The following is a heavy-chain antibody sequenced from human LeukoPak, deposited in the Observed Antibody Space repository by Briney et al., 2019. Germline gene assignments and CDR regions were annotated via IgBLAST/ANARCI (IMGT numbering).Heavy chain of an antibody. J-gene: IGHJ5*02. D-gene: IGHD3-22*01. CDR1: GLTFSSYG. V-gene: IGHV3-33*01. Sequence: PGGSLRLSCAASGLTFSSYGMHWVRQAPGKGLEWVAVIWYDGSNKYYADSVKGRFTISRDNSKNTLYLQMNSLRAEDTAVYYCARAGNYYDSSGSNNWFDPWGQGTLVTVSS. CDR2: IWYDGSNK. CDR3: ARAGNYYDSSGSNNWFDP.